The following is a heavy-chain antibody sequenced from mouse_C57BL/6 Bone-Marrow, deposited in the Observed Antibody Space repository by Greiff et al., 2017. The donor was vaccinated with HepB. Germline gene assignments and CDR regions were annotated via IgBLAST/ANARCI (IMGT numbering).Heavy chain of an antibody. J-gene: IGHJ3*01. CDR2: IYPGDGDT. CDR3: ARHYGSPLFAY. Sequence: QVQLQQSGPELVKPGASVKISCKASGYAFSSSWMNWVKQRPGKGLEWIGRIYPGDGDTNYNGKFKGKATLTADKSSSTAYMQLSSLTSDDSAVYFCARHYGSPLFAYWGQGTLVTVSA. V-gene: IGHV1-82*01. CDR1: GYAFSSSW. D-gene: IGHD1-1*01.